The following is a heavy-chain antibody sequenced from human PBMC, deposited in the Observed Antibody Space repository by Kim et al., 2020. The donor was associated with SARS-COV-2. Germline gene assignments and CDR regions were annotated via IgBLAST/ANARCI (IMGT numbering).Heavy chain of an antibody. CDR2: IYPGDSDT. CDR1: GYSFTSYW. Sequence: GESLKISCKGSGYSFTSYWIGWVRQMPGKGLEWMGIIYPGDSDTRYSPSFQGQVTISADKSISTAYLQWSSLKASDTAMYYCARTHRPTAIDMGPLDWGQGTLVTVSS. CDR3: ARTHRPTAIDMGPLD. J-gene: IGHJ4*02. D-gene: IGHD1-26*01. V-gene: IGHV5-51*01.